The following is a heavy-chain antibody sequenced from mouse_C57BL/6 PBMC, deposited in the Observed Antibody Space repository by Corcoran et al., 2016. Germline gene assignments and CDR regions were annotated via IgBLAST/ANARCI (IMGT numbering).Heavy chain of an antibody. CDR1: GYTFTDYY. V-gene: IGHV1-26*01. Sequence: EVQLQQSGPELVKPGASVKISCKASGYTFTDYYMNWVKQSHGKSLEWIGDINPNNGGTSYNQKFKGKATLTVDKSSSTAYMELRSLTSEDSAVYYCARRGIYYDYEGVDYWGQGTTLTVSS. CDR2: INPNNGGT. J-gene: IGHJ2*01. CDR3: ARRGIYYDYEGVDY. D-gene: IGHD2-4*01.